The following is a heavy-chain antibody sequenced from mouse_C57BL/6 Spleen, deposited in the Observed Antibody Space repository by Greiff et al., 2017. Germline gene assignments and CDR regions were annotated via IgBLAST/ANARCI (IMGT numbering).Heavy chain of an antibody. J-gene: IGHJ2*01. V-gene: IGHV1-61*01. CDR2: IYPSDSET. CDR3: ARYSSYYGSSYPYFDY. CDR1: GYTFTSYW. D-gene: IGHD1-1*01. Sequence: QVQLQQSGAELVRPGSSVKLSCKASGYTFTSYWMDWVKQRPGQGLEWIGNIYPSDSETHYNQKFKDKATLTVDKSSSTAYMQLSSLTSEDSAVYYCARYSSYYGSSYPYFDYWGQGTTLTVSS.